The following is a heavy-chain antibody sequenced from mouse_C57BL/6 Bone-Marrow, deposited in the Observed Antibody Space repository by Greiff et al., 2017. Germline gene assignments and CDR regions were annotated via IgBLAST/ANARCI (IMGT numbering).Heavy chain of an antibody. D-gene: IGHD1-1*01. V-gene: IGHV14-4*01. J-gene: IGHJ2*01. CDR2: NDPENGDT. CDR1: GFNIKDDY. CDR3: TTCFITTVVAHFDY. Sequence: VQLQQSGAELVRPGASVKLSCTASGFNIKDDYMHWVKQRPEQGLEWIGWNDPENGDTEYASKFQGKATITADTSANTAYLQLSSLTSEDTAVYYCTTCFITTVVAHFDYWGQGTTLTVSS.